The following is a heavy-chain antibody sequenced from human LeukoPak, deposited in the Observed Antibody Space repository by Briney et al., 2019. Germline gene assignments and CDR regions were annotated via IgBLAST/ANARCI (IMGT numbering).Heavy chain of an antibody. D-gene: IGHD2-15*01. V-gene: IGHV3-7*01. CDR1: RFTFSSYW. Sequence: GGSLRLSCAASRFTFSSYWMSWVRQAPGKGLEWVANIKEDGSEKYYVDSVKGRFTISRDNAKNSLYLQMNNLRAEDTAVYYCARDVRNGRRYYFDYWDQGTLVTVSS. CDR2: IKEDGSEK. CDR3: ARDVRNGRRYYFDY. J-gene: IGHJ4*02.